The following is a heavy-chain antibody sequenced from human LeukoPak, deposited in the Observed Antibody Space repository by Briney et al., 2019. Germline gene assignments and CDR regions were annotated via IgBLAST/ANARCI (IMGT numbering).Heavy chain of an antibody. V-gene: IGHV1-69*04. J-gene: IGHJ6*02. D-gene: IGHD5-12*01. CDR2: IIPIFGIA. CDR3: ARDRRATNLGMDV. CDR1: GGTFSSYA. Sequence: SVKVSCKASGGTFSSYAISWVRQAPGQGLEWMGRIIPIFGIANYAQKFQGRVTITADKSTSTAYMELSSLRSEDTAVYYCARDRRATNLGMDVWAKGPRSPSP.